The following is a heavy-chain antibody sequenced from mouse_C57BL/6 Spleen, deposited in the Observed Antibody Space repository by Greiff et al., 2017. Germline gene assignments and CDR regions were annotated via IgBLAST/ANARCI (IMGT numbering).Heavy chain of an antibody. J-gene: IGHJ4*01. Sequence: EVQLQQSGPELVKPGASVKISCKASGYSFTGYYMNWVKQSPEKSLEWIGEINPSTGGTTYNQKFKAKATLTVDKSSSTAYMQLKSLTSEDSAVYYCARITTVVASYREDAMDYWGQGTSVTVSS. D-gene: IGHD1-1*01. CDR2: INPSTGGT. CDR1: GYSFTGYY. CDR3: ARITTVVASYREDAMDY. V-gene: IGHV1-42*01.